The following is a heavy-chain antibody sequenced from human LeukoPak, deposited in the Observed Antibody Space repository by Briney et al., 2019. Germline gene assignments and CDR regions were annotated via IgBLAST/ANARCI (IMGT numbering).Heavy chain of an antibody. CDR1: GGSIKSYY. Sequence: SETLSLTPTVSGGSIKSYYWAWIRQPPGKALEWIGNIYYSGATNYNPSLKSRLTISLDTSKNQFSLNLSSVTAAATAAYYCARRDWGTYYTMDVWGQGTTVTVSS. CDR2: IYYSGAT. V-gene: IGHV4-59*01. D-gene: IGHD7-27*01. J-gene: IGHJ6*02. CDR3: ARRDWGTYYTMDV.